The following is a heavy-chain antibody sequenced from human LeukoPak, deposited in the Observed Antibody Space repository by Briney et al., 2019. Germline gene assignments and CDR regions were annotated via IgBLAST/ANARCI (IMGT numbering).Heavy chain of an antibody. J-gene: IGHJ4*02. CDR2: IYYSGST. CDR3: ARLLTYGGNSETDY. D-gene: IGHD4-23*01. V-gene: IGHV4-59*08. CDR1: GCPISRYY. Sequence: SETLSLTCPFSGCPISRYYWSWIRQPPGKGLEWIGDIYYSGSTNYNPSLKCRVTISVDTSKNQFSLKLGSVTAADTAVYYCARLLTYGGNSETDYWGQGTLVTVSS.